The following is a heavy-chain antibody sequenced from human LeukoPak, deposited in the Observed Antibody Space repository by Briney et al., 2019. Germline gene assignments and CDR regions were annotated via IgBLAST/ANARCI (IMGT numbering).Heavy chain of an antibody. CDR2: IYYSGST. D-gene: IGHD6-6*01. J-gene: IGHJ6*03. CDR1: GGSISSGGYY. Sequence: SQTLSLTCTVSGGSISSGGYYWSWIRQHPGKGLEWIGYIYYSGSTYYNPSLKSRVTISVDTSKNQFSLKLSSVTAADTAVYYCARDCPSGAARPYYYYMDVWGKGTTVTVPS. V-gene: IGHV4-31*03. CDR3: ARDCPSGAARPYYYYMDV.